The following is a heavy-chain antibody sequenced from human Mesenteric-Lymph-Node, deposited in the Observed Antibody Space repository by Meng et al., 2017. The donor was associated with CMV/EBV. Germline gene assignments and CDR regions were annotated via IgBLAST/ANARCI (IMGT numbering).Heavy chain of an antibody. D-gene: IGHD2-2*01. CDR3: ARDALGYCSSTSCNYDY. CDR1: GFTVSSHY. J-gene: IGHJ4*02. CDR2: IYSGGST. Sequence: GESLKISCAASGFTVSSHYMSWVRQAPGKGLEWVSVIYSGGSTYYADSVKGRFTISRDNSKNTLYLQMNSLRAEDTAVYYCARDALGYCSSTSCNYDYWGQGTLVTVSS. V-gene: IGHV3-53*01.